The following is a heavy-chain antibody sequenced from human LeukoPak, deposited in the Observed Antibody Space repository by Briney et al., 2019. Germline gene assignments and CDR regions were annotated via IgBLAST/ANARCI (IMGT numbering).Heavy chain of an antibody. CDR2: IYCGGST. V-gene: IGHV4-39*01. D-gene: IGHD3-10*01. J-gene: IGHJ4*02. Sequence: SETLSLTCAVSGGSISSSSYYWGWIRQPPGKGLEWIGSIYCGGSTFYNPSLKSRVTISVDTSKNQFSLKLTSVTAADTAVYYCARCITMVRGVIRPPDYWGQGTLLTVSS. CDR3: ARCITMVRGVIRPPDY. CDR1: GGSISSSSYY.